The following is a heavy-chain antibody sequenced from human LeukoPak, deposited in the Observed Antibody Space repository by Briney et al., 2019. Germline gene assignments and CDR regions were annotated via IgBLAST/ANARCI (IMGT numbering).Heavy chain of an antibody. CDR2: MNPNSGNT. Sequence: AASVKVSCKASGYTFTSYDINWVRQATGQGLEWMGWMNPNSGNTGYAQKFQGRVTITRNTSISTAYKELSSLRSEDTAVYYCARGYSYGPKVFGYWGQGTLVTVSS. CDR1: GYTFTSYD. J-gene: IGHJ4*02. CDR3: ARGYSYGPKVFGY. V-gene: IGHV1-8*03. D-gene: IGHD5-18*01.